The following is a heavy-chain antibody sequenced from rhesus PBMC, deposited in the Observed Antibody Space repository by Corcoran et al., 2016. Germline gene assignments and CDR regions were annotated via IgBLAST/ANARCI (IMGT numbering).Heavy chain of an antibody. CDR3: ARGGLVGTARGTFDY. CDR2: IRSKSNKYGT. J-gene: IGHJ4*01. CDR1: GFTFSSSA. Sequence: EVQLVESGGGLVQPGGSLRLSCAASGFTFSSSAMHWVRQASGKGLEWVGRIRSKSNKYGTGYAESVKGRCNISRDDSKNTAYLQMNSLKTEDTAVYYCARGGLVGTARGTFDYWGQGVLVTVSS. D-gene: IGHD5-24*01. V-gene: IGHV3-118*01.